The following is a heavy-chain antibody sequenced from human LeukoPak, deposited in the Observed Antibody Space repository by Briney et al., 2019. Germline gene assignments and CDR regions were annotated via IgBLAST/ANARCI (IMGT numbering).Heavy chain of an antibody. CDR1: GFTFGDYA. J-gene: IGHJ4*02. CDR2: IWYDGSNK. D-gene: IGHD5-24*01. V-gene: IGHV3-33*08. CDR3: ARDGGFRWLQLAPDY. Sequence: GGSLRLSCAASGFTFGDYAMSWVRQAPGKGLEWVAVIWYDGSNKYYADSVKGRFTISRDNSKNTLYLQMNSLRAEDTAVYYCARDGGFRWLQLAPDYWGQGTLVTVSS.